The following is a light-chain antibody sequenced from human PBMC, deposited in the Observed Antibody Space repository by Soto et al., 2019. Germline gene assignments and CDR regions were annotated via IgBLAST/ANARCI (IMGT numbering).Light chain of an antibody. CDR3: KSYAGSNTYV. CDR2: EVV. CDR1: KSDIGVYDF. Sequence: QSVLTQPPSASGSPGQSVTISCTGTKSDIGVYDFVSWYAHHPGKAPRLIIYEVVQRPSGVPDRFSGSKSGNTASLTVSGLQAADEADYFCKSYAGSNTYVFGSGTKVTVL. V-gene: IGLV2-8*01. J-gene: IGLJ1*01.